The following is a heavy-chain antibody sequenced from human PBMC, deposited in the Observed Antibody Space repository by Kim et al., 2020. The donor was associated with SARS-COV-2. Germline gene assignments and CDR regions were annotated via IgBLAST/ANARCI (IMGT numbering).Heavy chain of an antibody. Sequence: SYNPSFKGKVTFSVDKSINTAYLQWSSLKASDSAIYFCARRLYAGTWFDPWGQGTLVTVSS. V-gene: IGHV5-51*01. D-gene: IGHD3-10*02. CDR3: ARRLYAGTWFDP. J-gene: IGHJ5*02.